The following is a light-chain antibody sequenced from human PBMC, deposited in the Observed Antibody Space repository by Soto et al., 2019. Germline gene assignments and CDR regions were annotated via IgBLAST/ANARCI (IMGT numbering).Light chain of an antibody. CDR2: GAY. V-gene: IGKV3-15*01. CDR3: QHYTYWPPNT. J-gene: IGKJ1*01. Sequence: EIGLPHSPATLSFSPGEKATLSCRASETLSNDFAWYQLKPGQAPRLLIYGAYTRATGIPARFSGSGSGTDFTLTISSLQSEDFAVYYCQHYTYWPPNTFGQGTKVDIK. CDR1: ETLSND.